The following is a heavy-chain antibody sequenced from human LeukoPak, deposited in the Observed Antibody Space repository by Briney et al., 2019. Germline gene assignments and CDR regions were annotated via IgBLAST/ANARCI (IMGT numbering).Heavy chain of an antibody. CDR2: IKQDGSEK. V-gene: IGHV3-7*03. J-gene: IGHJ4*02. D-gene: IGHD6-13*01. CDR1: GFTFSSYW. CDR3: ARTLEAAADFDY. Sequence: GGSLRLSCAASGFTFSSYWMSWVRQAPGKGLEWVANIKQDGSEKYYVDSVKGRFTISRDNAKNSLYLQMNSLRAEGTAVYYVARTLEAAADFDYWGQGTLVTVSS.